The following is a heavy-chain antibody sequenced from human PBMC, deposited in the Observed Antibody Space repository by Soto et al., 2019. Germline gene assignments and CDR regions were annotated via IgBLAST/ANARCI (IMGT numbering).Heavy chain of an antibody. CDR3: AKPPPGYYDSSGYFDY. J-gene: IGHJ4*02. CDR1: GFTFSSYG. CDR2: ISYDGSNK. V-gene: IGHV3-30*18. D-gene: IGHD3-22*01. Sequence: PGGSLRLSCAASGFTFSSYGMHWVRQAPGKGLEWVAVISYDGSNKYYADSVKGRFTISRDNSKNTLYLQMNSLRAEDTAVYYCAKPPPGYYDSSGYFDYWGQGTLVTV.